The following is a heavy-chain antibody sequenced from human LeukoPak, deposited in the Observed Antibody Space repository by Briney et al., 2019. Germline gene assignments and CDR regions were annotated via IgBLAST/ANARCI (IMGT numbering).Heavy chain of an antibody. V-gene: IGHV3-21*01. CDR1: GFTFSSYS. CDR3: ATQTPYYYDSSGGGLGY. CDR2: ISSSSSYI. J-gene: IGHJ4*02. Sequence: GGALRLSCPASGFTFSSYSMNWVRQAPGKVLEWVSSISSSSSYIYYADSVKGRFTISRDNAKNSLYLQMNSLRAEDTAVYYCATQTPYYYDSSGGGLGYWGQGTLVTVSS. D-gene: IGHD3-22*01.